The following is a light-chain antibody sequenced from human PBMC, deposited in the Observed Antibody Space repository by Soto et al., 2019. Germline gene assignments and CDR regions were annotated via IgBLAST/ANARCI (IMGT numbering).Light chain of an antibody. Sequence: DIQMTQSPSTLPASVGDRVTITCRASQSISRWLAWYQQKPGKAPNLLIYDASTLANGVPSRFSGSGSGTEFTLTISSLQPDDFATYYCHSGTFGQGTKVDIK. CDR3: HSGT. V-gene: IGKV1-5*01. CDR2: DAS. J-gene: IGKJ1*01. CDR1: QSISRW.